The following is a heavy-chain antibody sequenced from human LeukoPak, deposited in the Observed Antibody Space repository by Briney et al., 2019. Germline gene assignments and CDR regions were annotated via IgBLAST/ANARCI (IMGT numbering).Heavy chain of an antibody. J-gene: IGHJ4*02. D-gene: IGHD3-9*01. CDR3: ARARNDYDILTGYPNPHYFDY. CDR1: ADSISSGGYS. CDR2: IDYSGST. V-gene: IGHV4-30-4*07. Sequence: SETLSLTCAVSADSISSGGYSWSWIWQPPGKGLEWIGYIDYSGSTYYNPSLKSRVTISVDTSKNQFSLKLSSVTAADTAVHYCARARNDYDILTGYPNPHYFDYWGQGTLVTVSS.